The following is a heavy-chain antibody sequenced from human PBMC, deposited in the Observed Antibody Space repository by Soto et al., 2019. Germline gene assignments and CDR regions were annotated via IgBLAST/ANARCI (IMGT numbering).Heavy chain of an antibody. CDR3: ARGRLWFWESYYYYGMDV. D-gene: IGHD3-10*01. Sequence: ASVKVSRKASGYTFTSYDINWVRQATGQGLEWMGWMNPNSGNTGYAQKFQGRVTMTRNTSISTAYMELSSLRSEDTAVYYCARGRLWFWESYYYYGMDVWGQGTTVNVSS. CDR2: MNPNSGNT. V-gene: IGHV1-8*01. J-gene: IGHJ6*02. CDR1: GYTFTSYD.